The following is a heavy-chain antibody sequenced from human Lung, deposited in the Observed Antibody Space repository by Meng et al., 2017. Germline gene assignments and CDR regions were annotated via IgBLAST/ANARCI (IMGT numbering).Heavy chain of an antibody. CDR3: ARYVPNGSFWYFDF. D-gene: IGHD6-13*01. J-gene: IGHJ2*01. CDR1: GYIFTNYD. V-gene: IGHV1-18*01. Sequence: VQLVPSGADRKQPGASMKVSCKASGYIFTNYDISWVRQAPGQGLEWMGWISVKNGEAKYPQNFQGRVTMTTDTTTSTAYMELRSLTSDDTAVYYCARYVPNGSFWYFDFWGRGTLVTVSS. CDR2: ISVKNGEA.